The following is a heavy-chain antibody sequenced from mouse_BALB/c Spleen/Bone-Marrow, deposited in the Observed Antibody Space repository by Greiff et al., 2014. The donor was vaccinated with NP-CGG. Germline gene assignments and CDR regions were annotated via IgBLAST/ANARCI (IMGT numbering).Heavy chain of an antibody. CDR2: IWAGGST. CDR1: GFSLTSYG. Sequence: QVQLQQSGPGLVAPSQSLSITCTVSGFSLTSYGVYWVRQPPGKGLEWLGVIWAGGSTNYNSALMSRLSISKDNSKNQDFLKMSVLQTDNTAMYYCARVYGSSYGHYYYAMDYWGQGTSVTVSS. J-gene: IGHJ4*01. CDR3: ARVYGSSYGHYYYAMDY. D-gene: IGHD1-1*01. V-gene: IGHV2-9*02.